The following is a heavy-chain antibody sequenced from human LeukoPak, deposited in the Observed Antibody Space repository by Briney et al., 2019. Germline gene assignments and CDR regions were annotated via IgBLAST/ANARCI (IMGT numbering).Heavy chain of an antibody. CDR3: ARDGCNSTTCHMRLAFDI. CDR1: GGSINNYY. J-gene: IGHJ3*02. D-gene: IGHD2-2*01. Sequence: SETLSLICTVSGGSINNYYWSWIRQPAGKGLEWLVRIYASGNTNYKHYLKSRVTMSADTSKSQVSLKLSSVSAADTAVYYCARDGCNSTTCHMRLAFDIWGQGALVTVSS. CDR2: IYASGNT. V-gene: IGHV4-4*07.